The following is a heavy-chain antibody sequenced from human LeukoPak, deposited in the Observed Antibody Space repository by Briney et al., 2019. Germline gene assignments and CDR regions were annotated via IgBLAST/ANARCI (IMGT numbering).Heavy chain of an antibody. Sequence: PGGSLRLSCAASGFTVSSNYVNWVRQAPGKGLEWVSGISGSGDNTHYADSVKGRFTISRDNSKNTLYVQVNSLGTEDTAAYYCAKGSYYDSSGSFYFDYWGQGTLVTVSS. D-gene: IGHD3-22*01. CDR2: ISGSGDNT. CDR3: AKGSYYDSSGSFYFDY. CDR1: GFTVSSNY. J-gene: IGHJ4*02. V-gene: IGHV3-23*01.